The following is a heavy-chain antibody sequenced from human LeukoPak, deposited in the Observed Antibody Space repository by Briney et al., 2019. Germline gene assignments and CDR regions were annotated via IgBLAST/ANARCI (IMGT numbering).Heavy chain of an antibody. Sequence: HLGGSLRLSCAASGFTFSSYAMHWVRQAPGKGLEWVAVISYDGSNKYYADSVKGRFTISRDNSKNTLYLQMNSLRAEDTAVYYCARDHHGYQMGTYSSSWLHPDDYFDYWGQGTLVTVSS. CDR2: ISYDGSNK. V-gene: IGHV3-30-3*01. D-gene: IGHD6-13*01. J-gene: IGHJ4*02. CDR3: ARDHHGYQMGTYSSSWLHPDDYFDY. CDR1: GFTFSSYA.